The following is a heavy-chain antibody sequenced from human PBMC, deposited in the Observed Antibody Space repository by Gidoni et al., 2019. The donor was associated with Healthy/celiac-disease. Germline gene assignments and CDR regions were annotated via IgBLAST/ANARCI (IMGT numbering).Heavy chain of an antibody. J-gene: IGHJ4*02. CDR2: ISSGGST. Sequence: EVQLVETGGGLIQPGGSLRLSCAASGFTVSSHYMSWVRQAPGKGLAWVSVISSGGSTYYAESGKGRFTISRDNSKNTLDLQMNSLRAEDTAVYYCASGGRYYCDYWGQGTLVTVSS. CDR3: ASGGRYYCDY. CDR1: GFTVSSHY. D-gene: IGHD3-16*01. V-gene: IGHV3-53*02.